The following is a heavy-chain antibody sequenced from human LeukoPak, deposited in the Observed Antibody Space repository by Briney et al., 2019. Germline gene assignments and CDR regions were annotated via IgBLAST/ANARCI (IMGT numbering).Heavy chain of an antibody. CDR3: ARGKQQLVRRDNWFDP. V-gene: IGHV3-11*01. J-gene: IGHJ5*02. CDR1: GFTFSDYY. Sequence: GGSLRLSCAASGFTFSDYYMSWIRQAPGKGLERVSYISSSGSTIYYADSVKGRFTISRDNAKNSLYLQMNSLRAEDTAVYYCARGKQQLVRRDNWFDPWGQGTLVTVSS. D-gene: IGHD6-13*01. CDR2: ISSSGSTI.